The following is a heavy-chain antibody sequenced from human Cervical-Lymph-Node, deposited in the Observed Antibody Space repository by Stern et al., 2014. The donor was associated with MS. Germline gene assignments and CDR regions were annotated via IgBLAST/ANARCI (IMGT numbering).Heavy chain of an antibody. V-gene: IGHV3-74*01. CDR1: GFSFSAYW. D-gene: IGHD1-26*01. CDR3: ARDIGGRHGY. J-gene: IGHJ4*02. CDR2: LDEYGGIT. Sequence: EVQLVESGGRLVRPGGSLRLSCAASGFSFSAYWMHWVRQAPGKGLVWVARLDEYGGITDYADSVRGRFTISRDNSKNTLFLQMNSLRAEDTAVYFCARDIGGRHGYWGRGTLVTVSS.